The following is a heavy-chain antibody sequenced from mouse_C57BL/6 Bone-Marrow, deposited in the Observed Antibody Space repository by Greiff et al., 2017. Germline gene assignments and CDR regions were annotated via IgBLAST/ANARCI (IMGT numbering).Heavy chain of an antibody. Sequence: QVHVKQSGAELVRPGASVTLSCKASGYTFTDYEMHWVKQTPVHGLEWIGAIDPETGGTAYNQKFKGKAILTADKSSSTAYMALRSLTSEDSAVYYCTSHQLGRAYWGQGTLVTVSA. J-gene: IGHJ3*01. CDR2: IDPETGGT. V-gene: IGHV1-15*01. CDR3: TSHQLGRAY. D-gene: IGHD4-1*02. CDR1: GYTFTDYE.